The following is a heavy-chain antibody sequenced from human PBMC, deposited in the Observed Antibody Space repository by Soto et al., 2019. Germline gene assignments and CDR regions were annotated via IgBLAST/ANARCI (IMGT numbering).Heavy chain of an antibody. CDR2: IYYSGST. CDR1: GGSISSGDYH. J-gene: IGHJ5*02. CDR3: ARDLGGYCTNGVCGSPADWFDP. D-gene: IGHD2-8*01. V-gene: IGHV4-30-4*01. Sequence: PSEPLSLTCTVSGGSISSGDYHWSWIRQPPGKGLEWIGYIYYSGSTYYNPSLKSRVTISVDTSKNQFSLKLSSVTAADTAVYYCARDLGGYCTNGVCGSPADWFDPWGQGTLVTVSS.